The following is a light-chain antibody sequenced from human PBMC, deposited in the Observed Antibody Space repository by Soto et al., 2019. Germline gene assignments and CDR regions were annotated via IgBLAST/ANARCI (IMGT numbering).Light chain of an antibody. CDR1: QSVLYSSNNKNY. CDR2: WAS. CDR3: QQYYSTPRT. V-gene: IGKV4-1*01. J-gene: IGKJ1*01. Sequence: DIVMTQSPDSLAVSLGERATINCKSSQSVLYSSNNKNYLAWYQQKPGQPPKLLIYWASTRESGVPDRFSGSGSGTDFTHTISSLQAEDVAVYYCQQYYSTPRTFGHGTKVEIK.